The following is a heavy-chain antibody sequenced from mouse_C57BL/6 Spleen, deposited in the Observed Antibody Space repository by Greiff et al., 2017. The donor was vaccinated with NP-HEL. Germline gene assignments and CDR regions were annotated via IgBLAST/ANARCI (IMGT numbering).Heavy chain of an antibody. Sequence: QVQLQQSGPGLVQPSQCLSITCTVSGFSLTSYGVHWVRQSPGKGLEWLGVIWSGGSTDYNAAFISRLSISKDNSKSQVFFKMNSLQADDTAIYYCARNPIYYHAMDYWGQGTSVTVSS. J-gene: IGHJ4*01. CDR2: IWSGGST. CDR3: ARNPIYYHAMDY. CDR1: GFSLTSYG. V-gene: IGHV2-2*01. D-gene: IGHD2-1*01.